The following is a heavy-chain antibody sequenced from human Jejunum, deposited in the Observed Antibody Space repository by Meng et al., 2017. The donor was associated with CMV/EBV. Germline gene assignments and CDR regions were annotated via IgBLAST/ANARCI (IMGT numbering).Heavy chain of an antibody. Sequence: FSDYGMHWVRQAPGKGLGWVAFIRFNGNDKYYADSVKGRFTISRDNSKNTLYLRMISLRAGDTAVYYCGKALWGSNSWYPTSDYWGQGALVTVSS. CDR2: IRFNGNDK. D-gene: IGHD2-2*01. CDR3: GKALWGSNSWYPTSDY. CDR1: FSDYG. J-gene: IGHJ4*02. V-gene: IGHV3-30*02.